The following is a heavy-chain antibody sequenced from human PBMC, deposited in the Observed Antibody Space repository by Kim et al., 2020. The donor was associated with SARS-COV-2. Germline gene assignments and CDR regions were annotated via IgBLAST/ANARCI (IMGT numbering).Heavy chain of an antibody. CDR3: ARGSGYYKHYYYYGMDV. Sequence: SETLSLTCTVSGGSISSYYWSWIRQPPGKGLEWIGYIYYSGSTNYNPSLKSRVTISVDTSKNQFSLKLSSVTAADTAVYYCARGSGYYKHYYYYGMDVWGQGTTVTVSS. J-gene: IGHJ6*02. CDR1: GGSISSYY. CDR2: IYYSGST. V-gene: IGHV4-59*13. D-gene: IGHD3-3*01.